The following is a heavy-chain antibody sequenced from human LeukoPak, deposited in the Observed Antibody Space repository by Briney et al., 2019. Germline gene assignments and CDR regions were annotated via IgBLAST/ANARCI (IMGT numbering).Heavy chain of an antibody. Sequence: ASVKVSCKASGYTFSNYGISWVRQAPGQGLDWLGWITAYNGDTNYAQKFQGRVTMTTDTFTSTAYMELRSLRSDDTAVYYCARAHSGYDYPYHYYMDVWGRGTTVTVSS. CDR2: ITAYNGDT. CDR1: GYTFSNYG. CDR3: ARAHSGYDYPYHYYMDV. V-gene: IGHV1-18*01. J-gene: IGHJ6*03. D-gene: IGHD5-12*01.